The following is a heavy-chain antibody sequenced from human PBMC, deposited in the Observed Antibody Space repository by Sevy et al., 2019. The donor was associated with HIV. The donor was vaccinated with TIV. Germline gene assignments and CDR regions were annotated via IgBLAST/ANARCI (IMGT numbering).Heavy chain of an antibody. V-gene: IGHV3-7*01. CDR3: ARDVAAGDF. J-gene: IGHJ4*02. Sequence: GGSLRLSCAASGFTFTRYWMTWVRQSPGKGLQGLGNINEDGTEKYYRDSVRGRFTISSDNAKKSLHLQMNSLRVDDTGVYYCARDVAAGDFWGQGTLVTVSS. CDR1: GFTFTRYW. D-gene: IGHD2-21*01. CDR2: INEDGTEK.